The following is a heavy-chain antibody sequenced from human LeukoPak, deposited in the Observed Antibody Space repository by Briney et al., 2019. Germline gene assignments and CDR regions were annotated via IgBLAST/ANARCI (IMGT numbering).Heavy chain of an antibody. CDR2: INPNSGGT. V-gene: IGHV1-2*02. J-gene: IGHJ4*02. D-gene: IGHD6-13*01. Sequence: ASVKVSCKASGYTFTGYYMHWVRQAPGQGLEWMGWINPNSGGTNYAQKFQGRVTMTRDTSISTAYMELSRLRSDDTAVYYCAKRTSGSSWYSSDSWGQGTLVTVSS. CDR3: AKRTSGSSWYSSDS. CDR1: GYTFTGYY.